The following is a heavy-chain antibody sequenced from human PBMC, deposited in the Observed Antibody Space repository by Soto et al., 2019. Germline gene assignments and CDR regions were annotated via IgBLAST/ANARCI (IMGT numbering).Heavy chain of an antibody. Sequence: ASVKVSCKASGYTFTSYAMHWVRQAPGQRLEWMGWINAGNGNTKYSQKFQGRVTITRDTSASTAYMELSSLRSEDTAVYYCARDRSVTREYYYYGMDVWGQGTTVTVSS. CDR3: ARDRSVTREYYYYGMDV. J-gene: IGHJ6*02. D-gene: IGHD4-17*01. CDR1: GYTFTSYA. CDR2: INAGNGNT. V-gene: IGHV1-3*01.